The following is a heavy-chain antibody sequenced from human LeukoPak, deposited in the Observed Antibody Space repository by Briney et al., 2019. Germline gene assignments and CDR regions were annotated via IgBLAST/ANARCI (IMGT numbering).Heavy chain of an antibody. CDR1: GFTFSSYR. CDR2: IKQDGSEK. CDR3: ARDWGTHSPYYYYMDV. D-gene: IGHD1-14*01. J-gene: IGHJ6*03. Sequence: GGSLRLSCAASGFTFSSYRMSWVRQAPGKGLEWVANIKQDGSEKYYVDSVKGRFTISRDNAKNSLYLQMNSLRAEDTAVYYCARDWGTHSPYYYYMDVWGKGPRSPSP. V-gene: IGHV3-7*01.